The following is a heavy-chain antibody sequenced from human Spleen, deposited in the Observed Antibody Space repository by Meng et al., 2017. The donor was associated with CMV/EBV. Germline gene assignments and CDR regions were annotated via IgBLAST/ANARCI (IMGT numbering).Heavy chain of an antibody. CDR3: ARDHYDSGAYYYTEEYYHGLDV. Sequence: SQTLSLTCAISGDSVSSNSAAWNWIRQSPSRGLEWLGRTYYRSKWYDDYAMAVKSRITINPDTSKNQFSLQLNSVTPEDTAVYYCARDHYDSGAYYYTEEYYHGLDVWGQGTTVTVSS. J-gene: IGHJ6*02. CDR2: TYYRSKWYD. D-gene: IGHD3-22*01. V-gene: IGHV6-1*01. CDR1: GDSVSSNSAA.